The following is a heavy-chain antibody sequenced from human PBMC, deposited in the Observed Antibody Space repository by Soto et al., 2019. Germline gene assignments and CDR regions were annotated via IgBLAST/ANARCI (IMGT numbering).Heavy chain of an antibody. CDR3: AGVTNFDWLPYNFDY. CDR2: IYYSGST. J-gene: IGHJ4*01. V-gene: IGHV4-31*03. CDR1: GGSISSGGYY. D-gene: IGHD3-9*01. Sequence: SETLSLTCTVSGGSISSGGYYWSWIRQHPGKGLEWIGYIYYSGSTYYNPSLKSRVTISVDTSKNQFYLKLSSVTAADTAVYYCAGVTNFDWLPYNFDYWGHGSLVTVSS.